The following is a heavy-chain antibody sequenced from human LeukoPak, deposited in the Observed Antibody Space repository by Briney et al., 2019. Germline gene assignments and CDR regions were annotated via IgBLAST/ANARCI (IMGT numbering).Heavy chain of an antibody. J-gene: IGHJ5*02. CDR1: GYTFTGYY. CDR3: ARGIYFSWFDP. CDR2: IIPIFGTA. D-gene: IGHD3-3*02. Sequence: RASVKVSCKASGYTFTGYYMHWVRQAPGQGLEWMGGIIPIFGTANYAQKFQGRVTITTDESTSTAYMELSSLRSEDTAVYYCARGIYFSWFDPWGQGTLVTVSS. V-gene: IGHV1-69*05.